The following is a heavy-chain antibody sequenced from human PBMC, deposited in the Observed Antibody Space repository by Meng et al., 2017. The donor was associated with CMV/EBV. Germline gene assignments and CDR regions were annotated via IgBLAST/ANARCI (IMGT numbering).Heavy chain of an antibody. D-gene: IGHD1-7*01. CDR3: ARGWNYVDQRVFDY. J-gene: IGHJ4*02. CDR1: GYTFTSYD. CDR2: MNPNSGNT. Sequence: ASVKVSCKASGYTFTSYDINWVRQATGQGLEWMGWMNPNSGNTGYAQKFQGRVTMTRNTSISTAYMELSSLRSEDTAVYYCARGWNYVDQRVFDYWGQGTLVTVSS. V-gene: IGHV1-8*01.